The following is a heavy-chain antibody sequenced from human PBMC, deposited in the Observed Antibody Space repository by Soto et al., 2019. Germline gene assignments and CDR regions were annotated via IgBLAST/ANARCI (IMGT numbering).Heavy chain of an antibody. D-gene: IGHD3-3*01. CDR1: GGTISGYY. Sequence: SETLSLTCIVSGGTISGYYWTWIRQPAGKGLEWIGRIYSSGNTKYNPSLQSRVTMSLDTSNNQFSLRLTSVTAADTAVYYCARGQRFSDWFDPWGQGTLVTVSS. CDR3: ARGQRFSDWFDP. V-gene: IGHV4-4*07. CDR2: IYSSGNT. J-gene: IGHJ5*02.